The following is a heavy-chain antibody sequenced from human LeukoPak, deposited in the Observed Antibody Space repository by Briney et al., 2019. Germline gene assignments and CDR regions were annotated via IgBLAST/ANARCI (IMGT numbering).Heavy chain of an antibody. Sequence: PGGSLRLSCAASGFTFSTYSMNWVRQAPGKGLEWVSYISISSGIIYYADSVKGRFTISRDNSKNTLYLQMNSLRAEDTAVYYCAKDMRKMSSGWNNWFDPWGQGTLVTVSS. V-gene: IGHV3-48*01. CDR1: GFTFSTYS. D-gene: IGHD6-19*01. CDR3: AKDMRKMSSGWNNWFDP. CDR2: ISISSGII. J-gene: IGHJ5*02.